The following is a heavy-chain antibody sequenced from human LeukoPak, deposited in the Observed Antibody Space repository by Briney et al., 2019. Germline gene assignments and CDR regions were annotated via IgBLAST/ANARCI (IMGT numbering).Heavy chain of an antibody. D-gene: IGHD6-6*01. Sequence: GGSLRLSCVASGFPFSSYWMTWVRQAPGKGLEWVANIKQDGSKKSYVDSVKGRFTISRDNAKNSLYLQINSLRAEDTAVYYCARSSYGSSSSVWGQGTMVTVSS. J-gene: IGHJ3*01. CDR2: IKQDGSKK. CDR3: ARSSYGSSSSV. CDR1: GFPFSSYW. V-gene: IGHV3-7*03.